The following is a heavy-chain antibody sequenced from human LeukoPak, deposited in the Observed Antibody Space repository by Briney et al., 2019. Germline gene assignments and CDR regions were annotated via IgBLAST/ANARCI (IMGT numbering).Heavy chain of an antibody. CDR3: VGGAPNWGFDY. D-gene: IGHD7-27*01. CDR2: MSPKSGHT. V-gene: IGHV1-8*01. Sequence: ASVMVSCKPSGYSFTSYDINWVRESTGQGLEWMGWMSPKSGHTGYAQNFQGRVTMTRNTSISTAYMELSSLRSEDTAVYYCVGGAPNWGFDYWGQGTLVTVSS. CDR1: GYSFTSYD. J-gene: IGHJ4*02.